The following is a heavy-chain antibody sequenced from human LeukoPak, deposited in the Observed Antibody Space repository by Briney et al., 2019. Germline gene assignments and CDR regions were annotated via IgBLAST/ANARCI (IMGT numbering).Heavy chain of an antibody. D-gene: IGHD5-12*01. CDR3: ASLHVDIVATGWFDP. V-gene: IGHV4-59*12. Sequence: SETLSLTCTVSGGSISTYYWSWIRQPPGKGLEWIGYIYYNGNTNYNPSLKSRVTISVDTSKNQFSLKLSSVTAADTAVYYCASLHVDIVATGWFDPWGQGTLVTVSS. CDR1: GGSISTYY. CDR2: IYYNGNT. J-gene: IGHJ5*02.